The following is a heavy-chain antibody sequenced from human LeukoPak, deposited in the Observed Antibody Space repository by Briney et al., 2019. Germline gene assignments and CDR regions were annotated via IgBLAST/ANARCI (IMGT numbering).Heavy chain of an antibody. CDR1: GFTFSDYE. D-gene: IGHD3-22*01. CDR3: AKDWLGGNWFDP. V-gene: IGHV3-48*03. CDR2: ISRSSSTI. J-gene: IGHJ5*02. Sequence: GGSLRLSCAASGFTFSDYEMNWVRQAPGKGLEWVSYISRSSSTIYYADSVKGRFTISRDNAKNSLYLQMNSLRAEDTAVYYCAKDWLGGNWFDPWGQGTLVTVSS.